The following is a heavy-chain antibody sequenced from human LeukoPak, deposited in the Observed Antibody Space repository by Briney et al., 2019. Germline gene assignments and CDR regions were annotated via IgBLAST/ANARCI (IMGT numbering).Heavy chain of an antibody. V-gene: IGHV1-18*01. CDR2: ISAHNGNT. D-gene: IGHD3-22*01. J-gene: IGHJ4*02. CDR3: AIDSSGMKYFDY. Sequence: APVKVSCKASGYTFTSYGISWLRQAPEQGLEWMGWISAHNGNTNYVQKLQGRVSMTTDTSTSTAYMELRSLRSDDTAVYYCAIDSSGMKYFDYWGQGTLVTVSS. CDR1: GYTFTSYG.